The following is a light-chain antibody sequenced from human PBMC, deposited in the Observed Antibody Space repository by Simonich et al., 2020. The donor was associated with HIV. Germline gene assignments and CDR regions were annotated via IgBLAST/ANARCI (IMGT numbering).Light chain of an antibody. V-gene: IGKV3D-20*01. Sequence: EIVLTQSPGTLSLSPGERATLSCRAVQSVSSSQLAWYQPKPGLAPRLLIYDASSRATGIPDRFSGSGSGTDFTLTISRLEPEDFAVYYCQQYGSSPTFGPGTKVDIK. J-gene: IGKJ3*01. CDR2: DAS. CDR1: QSVSSSQ. CDR3: QQYGSSPT.